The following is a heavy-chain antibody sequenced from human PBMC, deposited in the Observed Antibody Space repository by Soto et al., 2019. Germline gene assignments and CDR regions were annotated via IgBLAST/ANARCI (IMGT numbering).Heavy chain of an antibody. D-gene: IGHD6-19*01. CDR3: SRSQNVAPQWLDRFDY. V-gene: IGHV1-69*01. CDR2: IIPIFGTA. J-gene: IGHJ4*02. Sequence: QVQLVQSGAEVKKPGSSVKVSCKASGGTFSSYAISWVRQAPGHGLEWMGGIIPIFGTANYAQKFQGRVTITADESTSTAYMELSSLRSEDTAVYYCSRSQNVAPQWLDRFDYWGPGTLGTVSS. CDR1: GGTFSSYA.